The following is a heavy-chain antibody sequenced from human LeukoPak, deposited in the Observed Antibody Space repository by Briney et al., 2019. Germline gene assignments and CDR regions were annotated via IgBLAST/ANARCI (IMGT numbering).Heavy chain of an antibody. CDR1: GGSISSGSYY. CDR3: ARDPEVANGGQQPPDY. CDR2: IYTSGST. D-gene: IGHD7-27*01. Sequence: SETLSLTCTVSGGSISSGSYYWSWIRQPAGKGLEWIGRIYTSGSTNYNPSLKSRVTISVDTSKNQFSLKPSSVTAADTAVYYCARDPEVANGGQQPPDYWGQGTLVTVSS. V-gene: IGHV4-61*02. J-gene: IGHJ4*02.